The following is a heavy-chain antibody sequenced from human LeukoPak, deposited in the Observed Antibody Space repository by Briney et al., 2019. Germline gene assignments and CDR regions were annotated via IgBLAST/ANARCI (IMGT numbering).Heavy chain of an antibody. CDR1: GFTLSDYG. D-gene: IGHD5-12*01. V-gene: IGHV3-30*02. J-gene: IGHJ3*02. Sequence: PGGSLRLSCAASGFTLSDYGMHWVRQAPGKGLEWVAFIRYDGSDKYYADSVRGRFTISRDNSKNTLYLQMNSLRAEDTAVYYCAKDSGYEKAFDIWGQGTMVTVSS. CDR2: IRYDGSDK. CDR3: AKDSGYEKAFDI.